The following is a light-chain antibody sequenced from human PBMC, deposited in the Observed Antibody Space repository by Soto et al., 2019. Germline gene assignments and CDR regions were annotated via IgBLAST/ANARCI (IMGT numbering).Light chain of an antibody. CDR3: QQYNKWPRT. Sequence: ERLMTQSPATLSVSPGERSTLSCRAIQIVNIHLAWYQQKPGQAPRLLIYGSSARATGIPAKFSGSGSGTEFTLTISSLQSEDFAVYYCQQYNKWPRTFGQGTKV. V-gene: IGKV3D-15*01. CDR2: GSS. CDR1: QIVNIH. J-gene: IGKJ1*01.